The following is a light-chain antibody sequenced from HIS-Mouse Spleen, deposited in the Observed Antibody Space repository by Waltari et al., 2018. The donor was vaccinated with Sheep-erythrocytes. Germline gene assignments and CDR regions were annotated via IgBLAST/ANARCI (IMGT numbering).Light chain of an antibody. J-gene: IGLJ1*01. CDR2: EGS. V-gene: IGLV2-14*02. CDR1: SSDVGRYNL. Sequence: QSALTQPASVSGSPGQSITISCTGTSSDVGRYNLVSWYQQHPGKAPKLMIYEGSKRPSGVPDRFSGSKSGNTASLTSSGLQAEDEADYYCCSYAGSYNHVFATGTKVTVL. CDR3: CSYAGSYNHV.